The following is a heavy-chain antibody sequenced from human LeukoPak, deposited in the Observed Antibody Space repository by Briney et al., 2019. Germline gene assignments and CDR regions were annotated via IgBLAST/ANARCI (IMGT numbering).Heavy chain of an antibody. CDR1: GFTFSSYA. V-gene: IGHV3-23*01. CDR3: AKQSSTAYFEY. CDR2: VSGSDGST. D-gene: IGHD2-21*01. J-gene: IGHJ4*02. Sequence: GGSLRLSCAASGFTFSSYAMSWVRQAPGKGLEWVSAVSGSDGSTYYADSAKGRFTMSRDNSKNMLYLQMNSLRAEDTAVYYCAKQSSTAYFEYWGQGTLVTVSS.